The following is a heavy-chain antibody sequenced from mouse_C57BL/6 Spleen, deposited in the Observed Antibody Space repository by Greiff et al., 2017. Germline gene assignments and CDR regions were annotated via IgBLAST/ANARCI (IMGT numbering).Heavy chain of an antibody. Sequence: QVHVKQSGAELARPGASVKMSCKASGYTFTSYTMHWVKQRPGQGLEWIGYINPSSGYTKYNQKFKDKATLTADKSSSTAYMQLSSLTSEDSAVYYCARMGLYDVWGTGTTVTVSS. CDR1: GYTFTSYT. CDR3: ARMGLYDV. D-gene: IGHD2-4*01. J-gene: IGHJ1*03. V-gene: IGHV1-4*01. CDR2: INPSSGYT.